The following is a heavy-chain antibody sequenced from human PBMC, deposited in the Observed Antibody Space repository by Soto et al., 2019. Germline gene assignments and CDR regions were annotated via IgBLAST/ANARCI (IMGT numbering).Heavy chain of an antibody. CDR2: ISAYNGNT. V-gene: IGHV1-18*01. Sequence: AAVKVSCKASGYTFTSYGISWVRQAPGQGLEWMGWISAYNGNTNYAQKLQGRVTMTTDTSTSTAYMELRSLRSDDTAVYYCARVLLWFGEYKTALDYWGQGTLVTVSS. J-gene: IGHJ4*02. CDR1: GYTFTSYG. CDR3: ARVLLWFGEYKTALDY. D-gene: IGHD3-10*01.